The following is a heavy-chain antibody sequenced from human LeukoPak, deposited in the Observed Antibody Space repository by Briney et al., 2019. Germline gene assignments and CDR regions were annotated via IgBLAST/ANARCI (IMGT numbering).Heavy chain of an antibody. J-gene: IGHJ4*02. CDR1: GFTFSSYA. V-gene: IGHV3-23*01. D-gene: IGHD2-15*01. CDR3: STEAYCSGRRCPDY. Sequence: PGGSLRLSCAASGFTFSSYAMSWVRQAPGKGLEWVSAISGSGGSTYYADSVKGRFTIPRDNSKNTLYLQMNSLRAEDRAVYYCSTEAYCSGRRCPDYWGQGTLVTVSS. CDR2: ISGSGGST.